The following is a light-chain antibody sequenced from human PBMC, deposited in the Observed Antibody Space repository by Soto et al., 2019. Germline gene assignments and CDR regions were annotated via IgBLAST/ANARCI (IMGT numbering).Light chain of an antibody. CDR2: MAS. J-gene: IGKJ3*01. Sequence: DIQMTQSPATLSASVGDRVTITCRASQSISIWLAWYQQKPGKAPKVLIYMASSLESGVPSRFSGSGSGTEFTLTLSNLQPDDFATYYCQQYNRDFPFIFGPGTKVDIK. CDR1: QSISIW. V-gene: IGKV1-5*03. CDR3: QQYNRDFPFI.